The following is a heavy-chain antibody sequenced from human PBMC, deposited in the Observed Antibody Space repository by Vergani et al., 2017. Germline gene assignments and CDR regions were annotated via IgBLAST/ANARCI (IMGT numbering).Heavy chain of an antibody. CDR3: AGCFRDEGMIYGGTVENWFDP. D-gene: IGHD3-22*01. V-gene: IGHV4-39*01. Sequence: QLQLQESGPGLVKPSETLSLTCTVSGGSITYGAFYWGWIRQSPGKGLEWIGSIYYSENKFYNPSLESRVTLSIDMTKNQFSLKLKSVTAADTAVYYCAGCFRDEGMIYGGTVENWFDPWGQGTLVTVSS. CDR2: IYYSENK. CDR1: GGSITYGAFY. J-gene: IGHJ5*02.